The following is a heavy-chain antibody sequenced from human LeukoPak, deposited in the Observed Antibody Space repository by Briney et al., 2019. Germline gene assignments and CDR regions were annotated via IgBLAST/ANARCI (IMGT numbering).Heavy chain of an antibody. CDR2: INWSGGST. Sequence: PGGSLRLSCAASGFTFDDYGMSWVRQAPGKGLEWVSGINWSGGSTGYADSVKGRFTISGDNAKNSLYLQMNSLRAEDTALYYCARGPHIVVVVAATNYYFDYWGQGTLVTVSS. D-gene: IGHD2-15*01. J-gene: IGHJ4*02. V-gene: IGHV3-20*04. CDR3: ARGPHIVVVVAATNYYFDY. CDR1: GFTFDDYG.